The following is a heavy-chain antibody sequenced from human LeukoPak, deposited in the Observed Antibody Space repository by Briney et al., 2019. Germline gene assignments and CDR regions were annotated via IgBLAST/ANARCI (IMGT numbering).Heavy chain of an antibody. CDR2: ISSGGSTI. V-gene: IGHV3-48*01. Sequence: GGSLRLSCAASGFIFGDYNMNWVRQAPGKGLEWVSYISSGGSTIYYADSVKGRFTISRDNARNSLYLQMNSLRAEDTAVYYCARVWELAALYYFDYWGQGTLVTVSS. D-gene: IGHD1-26*01. J-gene: IGHJ4*02. CDR3: ARVWELAALYYFDY. CDR1: GFIFGDYN.